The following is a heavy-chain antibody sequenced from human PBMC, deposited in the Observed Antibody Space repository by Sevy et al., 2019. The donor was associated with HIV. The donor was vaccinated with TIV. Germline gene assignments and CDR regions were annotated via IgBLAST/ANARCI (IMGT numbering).Heavy chain of an antibody. V-gene: IGHV4-34*01. Sequence: SETLSLTCAVHDGSFSGYYWNWIRQLPGKGLEWIGEINESGITYYNPSLKSRVTISVDTSKKQFSLKLNSVTAVDTAVCFCARSPPVVVVPGAPSWFDPGGQGTLVTVSS. CDR1: DGSFSGYY. CDR3: ARSPPVVVVPGAPSWFDP. D-gene: IGHD2-2*01. CDR2: INESGIT. J-gene: IGHJ5*02.